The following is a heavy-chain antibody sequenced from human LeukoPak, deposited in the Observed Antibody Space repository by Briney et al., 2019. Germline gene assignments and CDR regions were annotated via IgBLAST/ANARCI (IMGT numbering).Heavy chain of an antibody. J-gene: IGHJ5*02. CDR2: INTSGTS. Sequence: PSETLSLTCNVSGGSISSYYWSWIRQPAGKGLEWIGRINTSGTSNYSPSLRSRVTMSVDTSKNQFSLNLTSVTAADTAVYYCAREGGGPRWHDPWVQGTLVTVSS. CDR1: GGSISSYY. D-gene: IGHD2-15*01. CDR3: AREGGGPRWHDP. V-gene: IGHV4-4*07.